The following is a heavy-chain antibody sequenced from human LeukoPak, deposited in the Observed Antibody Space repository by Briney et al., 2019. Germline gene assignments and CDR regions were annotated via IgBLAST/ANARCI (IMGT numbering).Heavy chain of an antibody. V-gene: IGHV3-11*01. CDR3: AKVQVDTAMVSDY. D-gene: IGHD5-18*01. CDR1: GFTFSDYY. CDR2: ISSSGSTI. Sequence: PGGSLRLSCAASGFTFSDYYMSWIRQAPGKGLEWVSYISSSGSTIYYADSVKGRFTISRDNAKNSLYLQMNSLRAEDTAVYYCAKVQVDTAMVSDYWGQGTLVTVSS. J-gene: IGHJ4*02.